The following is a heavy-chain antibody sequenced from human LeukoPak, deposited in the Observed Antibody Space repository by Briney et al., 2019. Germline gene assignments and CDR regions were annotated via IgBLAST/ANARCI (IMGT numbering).Heavy chain of an antibody. J-gene: IGHJ4*02. CDR1: GGSISSGSYY. CDR2: IYTSGST. Sequence: SETLSLTCTVSGGSISSGSYYWSWIRQPAGKGLEWIGRIYTSGSTNYNPSLKSRVTISVDTSKNQFSLKLSSVTTADTAVYYCARGNTALGYWGQGTLVTVSS. V-gene: IGHV4-61*02. CDR3: ARGNTALGY. D-gene: IGHD2-2*02.